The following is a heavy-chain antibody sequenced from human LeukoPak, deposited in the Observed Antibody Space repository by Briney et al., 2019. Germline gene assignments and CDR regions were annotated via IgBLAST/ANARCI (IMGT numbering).Heavy chain of an antibody. D-gene: IGHD6-19*01. CDR1: GGSISSYY. CDR3: ARGRPHSGWYGDY. CDR2: IYDSGRT. V-gene: IGHV4-59*01. J-gene: IGHJ4*02. Sequence: SETLSLTCTVSGGSISSYYWSSIRQPPGKGLEWLGYIYDSGRTNYNPSLKSRVTISVDTCKNQFSLKLSSVTAADTAVYYCARGRPHSGWYGDYWGQGTLVTVSS.